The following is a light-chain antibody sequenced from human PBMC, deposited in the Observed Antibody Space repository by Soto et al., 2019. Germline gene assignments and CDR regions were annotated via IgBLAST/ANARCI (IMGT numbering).Light chain of an antibody. Sequence: EIVLTHSPGALSFSPGERATLSCRASQSVTTSRLAWYQQKPGQAPRLLVYDAFYRAAGIPDRFSGSGSGTDFTLTISRLEPEDFAVYYCQQYAGSPPMYTFGQGTKVDIK. V-gene: IGKV3-20*01. J-gene: IGKJ2*01. CDR2: DAF. CDR1: QSVTTSR. CDR3: QQYAGSPPMYT.